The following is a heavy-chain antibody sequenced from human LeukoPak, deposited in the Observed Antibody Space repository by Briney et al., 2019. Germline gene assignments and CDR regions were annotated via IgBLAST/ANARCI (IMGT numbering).Heavy chain of an antibody. J-gene: IGHJ3*02. CDR3: ARRDDAFDI. CDR2: ISSSSSYI. Sequence: GGSLRLSCAASGFTVSRNYMSWVRQAPGKGLEWVSSISSSSSYIYYADSVKGRFTISRDNAKNSLYLQMNSLRAEDTAVYYCARRDDAFDIWGQGTMVTVSS. V-gene: IGHV3-21*01. CDR1: GFTVSRNY.